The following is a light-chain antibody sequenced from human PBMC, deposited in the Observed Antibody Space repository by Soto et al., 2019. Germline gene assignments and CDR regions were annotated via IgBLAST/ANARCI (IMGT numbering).Light chain of an antibody. J-gene: IGKJ2*01. CDR3: HQYGTSPYT. V-gene: IGKV3-20*01. Sequence: VLTQSPGPLSFSPRERATLSCRASQSVSGNYLAWYRQRPGQFPRLLVYGASSRPTGIQDRFSGSWSGTEFTRPIHRFELEGFVVYFWHQYGTSPYTFGEGTKLEIQ. CDR2: GAS. CDR1: QSVSGNY.